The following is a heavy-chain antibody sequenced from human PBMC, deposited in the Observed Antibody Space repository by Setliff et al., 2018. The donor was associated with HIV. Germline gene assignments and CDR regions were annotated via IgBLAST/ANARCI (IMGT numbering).Heavy chain of an antibody. V-gene: IGHV4-61*02. CDR3: AREYSSSSANWYFDL. CDR2: IHTSGNT. D-gene: IGHD6-6*01. Sequence: PSETLSLTCTVSGGSISSGDYYWTWIRQPAGKGLQWIGRIHTSGNTNYNPSLKSRVTISVDVSKNQFYLKLSSVTAADTAVYYCAREYSSSSANWYFDLWGRGTLVTVSS. J-gene: IGHJ2*01. CDR1: GGSISSGDYY.